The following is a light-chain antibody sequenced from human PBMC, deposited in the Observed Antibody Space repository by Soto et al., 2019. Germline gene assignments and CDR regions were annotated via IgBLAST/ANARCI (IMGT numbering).Light chain of an antibody. Sequence: QSALTQPASVSGSPGQSITISCTGSASDVGGYNFVSWYQQHPGKAPKLMIYEVSDRPSGVSNRFSGSKSGNTASLTISRLQAEDEADDYCSSYRSGSTPDVFGTGTKLTVL. V-gene: IGLV2-14*01. CDR2: EVS. CDR3: SSYRSGSTPDV. J-gene: IGLJ1*01. CDR1: ASDVGGYNF.